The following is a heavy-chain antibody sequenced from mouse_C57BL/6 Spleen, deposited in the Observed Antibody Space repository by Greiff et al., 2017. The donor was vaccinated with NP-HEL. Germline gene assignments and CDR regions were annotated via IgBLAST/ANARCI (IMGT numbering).Heavy chain of an antibody. CDR3: ARILYYDYEMAIDY. V-gene: IGHV7-3*01. D-gene: IGHD2-4*01. J-gene: IGHJ4*01. CDR2: IRNKANGYTT. Sequence: EVMLVESGGGLVQPGGSLSLSCAASGFTFTDYYMNWVRQPPGKALEWLGFIRNKANGYTTEYSASVKGSFTISRDNSQSILYLQMNAMRAEDSATSYCARILYYDYEMAIDYQGQGTSVTVSS. CDR1: GFTFTDYY.